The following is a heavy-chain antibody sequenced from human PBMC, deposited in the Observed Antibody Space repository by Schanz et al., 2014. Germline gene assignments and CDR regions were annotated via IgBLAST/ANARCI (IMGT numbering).Heavy chain of an antibody. CDR1: GFTFSTYS. J-gene: IGHJ4*02. Sequence: EVQLVESGGGLVKPGGSLRLSCAASGFTFSTYSMNWVRQAPGEGLEWVSSISESSTYKYYADSVKGRFTISRDNAKNSLYLQMNSLRADDTAVYFCAKSYDTSGYSGFDYWGQGTLVTVSS. CDR3: AKSYDTSGYSGFDY. D-gene: IGHD3-22*01. V-gene: IGHV3-21*01. CDR2: ISESSTYK.